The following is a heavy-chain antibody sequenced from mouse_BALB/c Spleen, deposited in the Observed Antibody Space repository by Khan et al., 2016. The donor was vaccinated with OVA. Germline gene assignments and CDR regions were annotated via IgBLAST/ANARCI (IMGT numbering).Heavy chain of an antibody. CDR2: ISNGGGST. CDR3: ARQLNGAMDY. CDR1: GFTFSDYY. V-gene: IGHV5-12*02. D-gene: IGHD1-3*01. J-gene: IGHJ4*01. Sequence: EVELVESGGGLVQPGGSLKLSCATSGFTFSDYYMYWVRQTPEKRLEWVAYISNGGGSTYYPDTVQGRFTISRDNAKNTLYLQMSRLKSEDSAMYYCARQLNGAMDYWGQGTSVTVSS.